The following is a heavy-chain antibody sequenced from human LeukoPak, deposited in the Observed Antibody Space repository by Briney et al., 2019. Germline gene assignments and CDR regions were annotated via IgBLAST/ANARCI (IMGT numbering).Heavy chain of an antibody. J-gene: IGHJ4*02. CDR2: IIPIFGTA. D-gene: IGHD2-15*01. CDR1: GGTFSSYA. Sequence: SVKVSCKASGGTFSSYAISWVRQAPGQGLEWMGGIIPIFGTANYAQKFQGRVTITTDESTSTAYMELSSLRSEDTAVYYCARGGYCSGGDCYSGPFDYWGQGALVTISS. V-gene: IGHV1-69*05. CDR3: ARGGYCSGGDCYSGPFDY.